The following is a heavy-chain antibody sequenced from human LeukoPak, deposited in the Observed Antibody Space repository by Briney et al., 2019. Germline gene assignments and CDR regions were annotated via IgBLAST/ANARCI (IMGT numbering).Heavy chain of an antibody. D-gene: IGHD3-22*01. Sequence: PGGSLRLSCAASGFSVSTNYVSWVRQAPGMGLECVSVISNHGTTYYADSVKGRFSISRDNSKNTVFLQMNSLRAEDTAVYYCARDNTISGYYELGYWGQGTLVTVSS. CDR3: ARDNTISGYYELGY. V-gene: IGHV3-53*01. J-gene: IGHJ4*02. CDR2: ISNHGTT. CDR1: GFSVSTNY.